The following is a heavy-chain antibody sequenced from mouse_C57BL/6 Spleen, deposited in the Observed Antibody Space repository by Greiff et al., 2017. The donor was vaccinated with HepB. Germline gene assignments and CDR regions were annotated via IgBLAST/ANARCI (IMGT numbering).Heavy chain of an antibody. CDR2: IYPGSGST. D-gene: IGHD2-4*01. CDR3: ERGEEDYDGGGYAMDY. CDR1: GYTFTSYW. Sequence: VKLQQPGAELVKPGASVKMSCKASGYTFTSYWITWVKQRPGQGLEWIGDIYPGSGSTNYNEKFKSKATLTVDTSSSTAYMQLSSLTSEDSAVYYCERGEEDYDGGGYAMDYWGQGTSVTVSS. J-gene: IGHJ4*01. V-gene: IGHV1-55*01.